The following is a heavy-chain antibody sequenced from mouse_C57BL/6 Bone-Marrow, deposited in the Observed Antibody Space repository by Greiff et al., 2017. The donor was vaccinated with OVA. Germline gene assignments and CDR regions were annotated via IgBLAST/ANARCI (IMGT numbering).Heavy chain of an antibody. V-gene: IGHV5-6*01. Sequence: EVQVVESGGDLVKPGGSLKLSCAASGFTFSSYGMSWVRQTPDKRLEWVATISSGGSYTYYPDSVKGRFTISRDNAKNTLYLQMSSLKSEDTAMYYCARFYYVSWGTGTTVTVSS. CDR2: ISSGGSYT. D-gene: IGHD2-1*01. CDR3: ARFYYVS. J-gene: IGHJ1*03. CDR1: GFTFSSYG.